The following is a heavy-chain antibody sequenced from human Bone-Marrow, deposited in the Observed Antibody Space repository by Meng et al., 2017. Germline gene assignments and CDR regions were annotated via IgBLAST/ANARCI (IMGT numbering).Heavy chain of an antibody. J-gene: IGHJ6*02. CDR3: ARENYYYYFYGMDV. V-gene: IGHV3-48*03. CDR2: ISCSGTTI. CDR1: GFTFSSYE. Sequence: GESLKISCAASGFTFSSYEMNWVRQAPGKGLEWVSYISCSGTTIYYADSVKGRFTISRDNAKNSLNLQMNSLRAEDTAVYYCARENYYYYFYGMDVWGQGTTVTVSS.